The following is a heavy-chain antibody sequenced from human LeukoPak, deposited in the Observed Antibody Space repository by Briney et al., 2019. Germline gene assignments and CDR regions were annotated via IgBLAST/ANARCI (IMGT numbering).Heavy chain of an antibody. J-gene: IGHJ5*02. V-gene: IGHV1-8*01. CDR1: GYTFTSYD. D-gene: IGHD3-3*01. CDR3: ARDEGRITIFGVVIKRGLFDP. CDR2: MNPNSGNT. Sequence: ASVKVSCKASGYTFTSYDINWVRQAAGQGLEWMGWMNPNSGNTGYAQKFQGRVTMTRNTSISTAYMELSSLRSEDTAVYYCARDEGRITIFGVVIKRGLFDPWGQGTLVTVSS.